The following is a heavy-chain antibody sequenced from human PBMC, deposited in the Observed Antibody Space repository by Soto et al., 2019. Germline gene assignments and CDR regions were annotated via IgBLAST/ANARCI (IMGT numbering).Heavy chain of an antibody. Sequence: EVQLMESGGGLVQPGGSRRLSWAASGFTFSSYWISWGRQAPGKGLEWVANINQDGSGKHYLDYLEGRFTISRDNAKNSLYLQMIIMRAEATAVYYCARGTHGFLYLTVWGQGTLVTVSS. D-gene: IGHD3-9*01. CDR1: GFTFSSYW. V-gene: IGHV3-7*01. J-gene: IGHJ4*02. CDR2: INQDGSGK. CDR3: ARGTHGFLYLTV.